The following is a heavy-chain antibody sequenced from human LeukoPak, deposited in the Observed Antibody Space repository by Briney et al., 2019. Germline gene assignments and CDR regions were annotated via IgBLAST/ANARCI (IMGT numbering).Heavy chain of an antibody. D-gene: IGHD3-10*01. J-gene: IGHJ4*02. CDR3: ARGIYGSGSYYIGY. Sequence: PGGSLRLSCAASGFTFSSYSMNWVRQAPGKGLEWVSSISSSSSYIYYADSVKGRFTISRDNAKNSLCLQMNSLRAEDTAVYYCARGIYGSGSYYIGYWGQGTLVTVSS. V-gene: IGHV3-21*01. CDR1: GFTFSSYS. CDR2: ISSSSSYI.